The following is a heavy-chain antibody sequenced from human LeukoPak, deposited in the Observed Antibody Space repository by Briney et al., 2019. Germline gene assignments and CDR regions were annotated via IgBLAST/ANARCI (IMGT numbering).Heavy chain of an antibody. Sequence: ASVQVSFKASGYTFSDFGITWVRQAPGQGLEWMGWIGADNGNTNYAQKLQGRVTMTTGTSTSTAYMDLRSLRSDDTAVYYCARIIRGRYVDYWGQGTLVIVSS. CDR1: GYTFSDFG. J-gene: IGHJ4*02. CDR3: ARIIRGRYVDY. V-gene: IGHV1-18*01. D-gene: IGHD3-3*01. CDR2: IGADNGNT.